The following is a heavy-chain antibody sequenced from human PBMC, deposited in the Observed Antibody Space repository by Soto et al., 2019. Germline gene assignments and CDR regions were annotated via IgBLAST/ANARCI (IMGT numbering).Heavy chain of an antibody. CDR2: IDPSDSYV. D-gene: IGHD2-15*01. V-gene: IGHV5-10-1*01. J-gene: IGHJ6*02. Sequence: GASLKITCKSSGYGLATYWITWVRQMPGKGLEWMGRIDPSDSYVNYSPSFQGRVTISADKSLNTAYLQGSSLWASDTAMYYCARLGECSGGSCFSRYYYHGMDVWGQGTTVTVSS. CDR3: ARLGECSGGSCFSRYYYHGMDV. CDR1: GYGLATYW.